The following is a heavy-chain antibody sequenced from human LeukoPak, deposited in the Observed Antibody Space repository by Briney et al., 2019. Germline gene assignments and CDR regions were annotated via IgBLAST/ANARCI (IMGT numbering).Heavy chain of an antibody. J-gene: IGHJ4*02. CDR3: ARGSGGSFDY. CDR1: GYTFTSHG. Sequence: ASVKVSCKTSGYTFTSHGISWVRQAPGQGLEWMGWISEYNTNTNYAQKLQGRVTMTTDTSTNTAYLELRSLTSDDTAVYYCARGSGGSFDYWGQGTLVTVSS. D-gene: IGHD2-15*01. CDR2: ISEYNTNT. V-gene: IGHV1-18*01.